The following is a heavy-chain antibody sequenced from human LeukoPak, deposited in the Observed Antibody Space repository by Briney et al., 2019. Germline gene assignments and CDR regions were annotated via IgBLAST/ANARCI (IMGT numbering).Heavy chain of an antibody. J-gene: IGHJ4*02. V-gene: IGHV5-51*01. CDR1: GFTFTTYY. D-gene: IGHD3-16*01. CDR3: ARRAQAEMERVWGLIDS. CDR2: IFPGDSDT. Sequence: GESLKISCKGSGFTFTTYYIGWVRQMPGKGLEWMGIIFPGDSDTRYSPSFEGQVTISADKSITTAYLQWNSLKSSDTAIYFSARRAQAEMERVWGLIDSWGQGTLVTVSS.